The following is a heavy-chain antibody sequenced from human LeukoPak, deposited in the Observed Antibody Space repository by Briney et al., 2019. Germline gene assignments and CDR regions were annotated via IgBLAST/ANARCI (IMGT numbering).Heavy chain of an antibody. J-gene: IGHJ4*02. Sequence: SETLSLTCAGSGGSIDVVNYYWSWFRQPPGKGLEWIGYIYHSGSTYYNLSLKNRITISIDTSKNQFSLQLTSVTAADTAVYYCARDALGGDPFDYWGQGTLVTVSS. D-gene: IGHD2-21*01. CDR2: IYHSGST. V-gene: IGHV4-30-2*01. CDR1: GGSIDVVNYY. CDR3: ARDALGGDPFDY.